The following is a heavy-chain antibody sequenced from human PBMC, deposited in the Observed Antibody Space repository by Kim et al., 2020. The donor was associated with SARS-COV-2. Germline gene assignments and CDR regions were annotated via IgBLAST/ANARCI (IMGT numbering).Heavy chain of an antibody. Sequence: GGSLRLSCAASGFTVSSDYMSWVRQSPGKGLEWVSVIYSGGRTYYADSVKGRFTISRDNSKNTLYLQMNSLRAEDTAVYYCARDWGVPYVWGSYRSDWGQGTLVTVSS. CDR2: IYSGGRT. D-gene: IGHD3-16*02. CDR3: ARDWGVPYVWGSYRSD. J-gene: IGHJ4*02. V-gene: IGHV3-53*01. CDR1: GFTVSSDY.